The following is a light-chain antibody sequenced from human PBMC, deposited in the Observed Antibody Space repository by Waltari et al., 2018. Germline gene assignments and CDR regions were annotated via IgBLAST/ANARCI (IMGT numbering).Light chain of an antibody. Sequence: SALTQPASVSASPGQSITIPCTGTSSDVGGYNFVSWYQQHPGKAPQVIIFEISKRPSGVSNRFSGSKSGNTASLTISGLQADDEANYYCCAYVGYSTWVFGGGTKLTVV. CDR1: SSDVGGYNF. CDR2: EIS. CDR3: CAYVGYSTWV. J-gene: IGLJ3*02. V-gene: IGLV2-23*02.